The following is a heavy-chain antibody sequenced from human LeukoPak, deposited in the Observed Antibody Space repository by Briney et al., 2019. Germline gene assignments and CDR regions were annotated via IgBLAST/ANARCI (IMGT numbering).Heavy chain of an antibody. CDR2: ISSSGSTI. Sequence: GGSLRLSCRASGFAFSGYEMNWVRQAPGKGLEWVSYISSSGSTIYYADSVKGRFTISRDNAKNSLYLQMNSLRAEDTAVYYCASLLASSGYDDYWGQGTLVTVSS. CDR1: GFAFSGYE. D-gene: IGHD5-12*01. V-gene: IGHV3-48*03. J-gene: IGHJ4*02. CDR3: ASLLASSGYDDY.